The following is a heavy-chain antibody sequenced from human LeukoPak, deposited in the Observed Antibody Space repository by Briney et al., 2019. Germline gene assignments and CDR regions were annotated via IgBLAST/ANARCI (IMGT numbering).Heavy chain of an antibody. Sequence: PGGSLRLSCAAYGFTFSDYYMTWIRQAPGKGLKWISYISTSGSTKYYADSVRGRFTISRDNAKNSLYLQMNSLRAEDTAVYYCARVDQIAAAGTVGYWGQGTLVTVSS. CDR1: GFTFSDYY. CDR2: ISTSGSTK. CDR3: ARVDQIAAAGTVGY. J-gene: IGHJ4*02. V-gene: IGHV3-11*01. D-gene: IGHD6-13*01.